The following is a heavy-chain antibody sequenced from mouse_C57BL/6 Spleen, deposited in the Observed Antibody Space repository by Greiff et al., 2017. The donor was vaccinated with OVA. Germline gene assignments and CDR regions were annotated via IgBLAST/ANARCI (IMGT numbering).Heavy chain of an antibody. D-gene: IGHD2-4*01. CDR2: IYPGDGDT. V-gene: IGHV1-80*01. Sequence: VQVVESGAELVKPGASVKISCKASGYAFSSYWMNWVKQRPGKGLEWIGQIYPGDGDTNYNGKFKGKATLTADKSSSTAYMQLSSLTSEDSAVYFCARDDYAWFAYWGQGTLVTVSA. CDR3: ARDDYAWFAY. J-gene: IGHJ3*01. CDR1: GYAFSSYW.